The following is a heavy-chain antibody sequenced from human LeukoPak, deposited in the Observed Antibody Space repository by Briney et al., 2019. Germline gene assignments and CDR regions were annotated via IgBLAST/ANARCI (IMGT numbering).Heavy chain of an antibody. CDR2: IYYSGST. CDR3: ARRGPSGTLDY. V-gene: IGHV4-59*08. Sequence: SETLPLTCTVSGGSISSYYWSWIRQPPGKGLEWIGYIYYSGSTNYNPSLKSRLTISVDTSKNQFSLKLSSVTAADTAVYYCARRGPSGTLDYWGQGTLVTVSS. D-gene: IGHD1-26*01. CDR1: GGSISSYY. J-gene: IGHJ4*02.